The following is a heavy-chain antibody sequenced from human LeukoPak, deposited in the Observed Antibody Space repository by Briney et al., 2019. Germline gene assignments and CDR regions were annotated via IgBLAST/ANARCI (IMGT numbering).Heavy chain of an antibody. J-gene: IGHJ6*03. CDR3: ARGGIAVAGTRPYYYYYMDV. D-gene: IGHD6-19*01. CDR1: GESFSGYY. CDR2: INHSGST. Sequence: SETLSLTCAVYGESFSGYYWSWIRQPPGKGLEWIGEINHSGSTNYNPSLKSRVTISVDTSKNQFSLKLSSVTAADTAVYYCARGGIAVAGTRPYYYYYMDVWGKGTTVTVSS. V-gene: IGHV4-34*01.